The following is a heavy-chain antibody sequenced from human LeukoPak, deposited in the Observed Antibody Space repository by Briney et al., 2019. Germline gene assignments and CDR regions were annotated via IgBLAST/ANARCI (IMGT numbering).Heavy chain of an antibody. Sequence: GGSLRLSCAASGFTFSANWMHWVRQAPGKGLVWVSRVNSDGGNTIYADSVKGRFAISRDNAKNTLYLQMNSLRAEDTAVYYCATSYFGSVYWGQGTLVTVSS. V-gene: IGHV3-74*01. J-gene: IGHJ4*02. CDR3: ATSYFGSVY. D-gene: IGHD3-10*01. CDR2: VNSDGGNT. CDR1: GFTFSANW.